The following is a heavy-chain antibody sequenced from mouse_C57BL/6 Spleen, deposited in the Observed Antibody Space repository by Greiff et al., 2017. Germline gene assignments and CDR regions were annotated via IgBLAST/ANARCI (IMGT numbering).Heavy chain of an antibody. J-gene: IGHJ2*01. CDR3: ARSTTYYSNYAY. Sequence: VQLQQPGAELVKPGASVKMSCKASGYTFPSYWITWVKQRPGQGLEWIGDIYPGRGSTNYNEKFKSKATLTVDASSSTAYMQLSSLTSEDSAVYYCARSTTYYSNYAYWGQGTTLTFSS. CDR2: IYPGRGST. V-gene: IGHV1-55*01. CDR1: GYTFPSYW. D-gene: IGHD2-5*01.